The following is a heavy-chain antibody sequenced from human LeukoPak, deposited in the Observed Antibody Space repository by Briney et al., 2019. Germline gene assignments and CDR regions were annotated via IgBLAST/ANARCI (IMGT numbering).Heavy chain of an antibody. J-gene: IGHJ4*02. V-gene: IGHV3-23*01. Sequence: GGSLRLSCVASGFTFSSYAMSWVRQAPGKGLEWVSTISGSGGTTYHADSVKGRITISRDNSKNTLYVQMNSLRAEDTAIYYCAKRLSSGSYFAAFDYWGQGTLVTVSS. CDR1: GFTFSSYA. CDR3: AKRLSSGSYFAAFDY. CDR2: ISGSGGTT. D-gene: IGHD1-26*01.